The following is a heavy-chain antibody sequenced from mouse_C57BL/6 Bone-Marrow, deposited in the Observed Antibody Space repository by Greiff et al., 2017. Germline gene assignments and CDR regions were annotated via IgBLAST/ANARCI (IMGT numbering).Heavy chain of an antibody. CDR1: GYTFTSYG. CDR3: ARKGREFAY. J-gene: IGHJ3*01. Sequence: VKLQESGAELARPGASVKLSCKASGYTFTSYGISWVKQRTGQGLEWIGEIYPRSGNTYYNEKFKDKATLTADKSSSTAYMELRSLTSEDSAVYFCARKGREFAYWGQGTLVTVSA. CDR2: IYPRSGNT. V-gene: IGHV1-81*01.